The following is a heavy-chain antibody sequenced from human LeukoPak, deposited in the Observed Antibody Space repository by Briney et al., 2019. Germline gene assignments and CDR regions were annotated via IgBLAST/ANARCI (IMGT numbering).Heavy chain of an antibody. CDR2: ISSSGSTI. D-gene: IGHD3-10*02. J-gene: IGHJ6*04. CDR3: AELGSTRIGGV. CDR1: GFTFSSYE. V-gene: IGHV3-48*03. Sequence: PGGSLRLSCAASGFTFSSYEMNWVRQAPGEGLEWVSYISSSGSTIYYADSVKGRFTISRDNTKNSLYLRMNSLRAEDTAVYYFAELGSTRIGGVWGKGTTVTISS.